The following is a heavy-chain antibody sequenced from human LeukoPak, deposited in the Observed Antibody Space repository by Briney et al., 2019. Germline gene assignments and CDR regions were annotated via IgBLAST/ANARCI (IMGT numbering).Heavy chain of an antibody. D-gene: IGHD3-3*01. CDR2: IIDTGST. CDR1: GESFSGYY. Sequence: SETLSLTCVVYGESFSGYYWTWIRQPPGKGLEWIGEIIDTGSTKYNSSLKSRVTISVDTSKNEFSLNLTSVTAADTAIYYCARGLASGYPPIPFDYWGQGTLVTVSS. J-gene: IGHJ4*02. V-gene: IGHV4-34*12. CDR3: ARGLASGYPPIPFDY.